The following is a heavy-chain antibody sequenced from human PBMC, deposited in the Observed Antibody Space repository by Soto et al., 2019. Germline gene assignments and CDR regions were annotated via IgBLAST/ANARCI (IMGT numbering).Heavy chain of an antibody. CDR1: GGSISSYY. V-gene: IGHV4-59*01. Sequence: SETLSLTCTVSGGSISSYYWSRIRQPPGKGLEWIGYIYYSGSTNYNPSLKSRVTISVDTSKNQFSLKLSSVTAADTAVYYCARVRGSSRGDAFDIWGQGTMVTVSS. J-gene: IGHJ3*02. CDR3: ARVRGSSRGDAFDI. CDR2: IYYSGST. D-gene: IGHD1-26*01.